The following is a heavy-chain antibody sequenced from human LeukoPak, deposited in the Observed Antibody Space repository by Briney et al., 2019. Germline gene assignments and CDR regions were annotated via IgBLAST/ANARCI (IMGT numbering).Heavy chain of an antibody. V-gene: IGHV3-30*02. Sequence: PGGSLRLSCAASGFTFSSYGMHWVRQAPGKGLEWVAFIRYDGSNKYYADSVKGRFTISRDNSKNTLYLQMNSLRAEDTAVYYCAKAGDCSNHYAFDIWGQGTMVTVSS. CDR2: IRYDGSNK. D-gene: IGHD4-11*01. CDR1: GFTFSSYG. CDR3: AKAGDCSNHYAFDI. J-gene: IGHJ3*02.